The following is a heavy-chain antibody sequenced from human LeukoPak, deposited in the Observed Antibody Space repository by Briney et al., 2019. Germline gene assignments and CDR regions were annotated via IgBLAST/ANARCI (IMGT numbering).Heavy chain of an antibody. CDR2: INHSGST. D-gene: IGHD6-19*01. CDR1: GGSFSGYY. Sequence: SETLSLTCAVYGGSFSGYYWSWIRQPPGKGLEWIGEINHSGSTNYNPSLKSRVTISVDTSKNQFSLKLSSVTAADTAVYYCASRDSSGWPLARVLDYWGQGTLVTVSS. V-gene: IGHV4-34*01. J-gene: IGHJ4*02. CDR3: ASRDSSGWPLARVLDY.